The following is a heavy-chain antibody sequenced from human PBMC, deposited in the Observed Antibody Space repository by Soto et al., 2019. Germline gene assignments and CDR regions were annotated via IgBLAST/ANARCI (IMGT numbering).Heavy chain of an antibody. D-gene: IGHD2-2*01. J-gene: IGHJ6*04. V-gene: IGHV6-1*01. CDR3: GTFLSTTSPDV. Sequence: SQTLSLTCAISGASVSSKSAAWNCIRQSPSRGLEWLGRTYYRSKWYNDYAVSVKSRITINPDTSKNQFSLHLNSVTPEDTAVYYCGTFLSTTSPDVWGEGTTVTVSS. CDR1: GASVSSKSAA. CDR2: TYYRSKWYN.